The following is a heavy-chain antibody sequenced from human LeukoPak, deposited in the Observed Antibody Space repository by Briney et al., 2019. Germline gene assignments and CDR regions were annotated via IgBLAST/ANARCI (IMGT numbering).Heavy chain of an antibody. V-gene: IGHV1-24*01. Sequence: ASVKVSCKVSGYTLTELSMHWVRQAPGKGLEWMGGFDPEDGETIYAQKFQGRVTMTEDTSTDTAYMELSSLRSEDTAVYYCATDSGSSWYNGFDYWGQGTLVTVSS. D-gene: IGHD6-13*01. CDR2: FDPEDGET. CDR1: GYTLTELS. CDR3: ATDSGSSWYNGFDY. J-gene: IGHJ4*02.